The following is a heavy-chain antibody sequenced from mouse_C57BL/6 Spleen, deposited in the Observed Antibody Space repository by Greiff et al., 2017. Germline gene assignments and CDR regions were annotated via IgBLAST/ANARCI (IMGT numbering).Heavy chain of an antibody. Sequence: EVQLQQSGPELVKPGASVKISCKASGYSFTGYYMNWVKQSPEKSLEWIGEINPSTGGTTYNQKFKAKATLTVDKSSSTAYMQLKSLTSEDSAVYYCARHWTSGGGYWYFDVWGTGTTVTVSS. CDR2: INPSTGGT. CDR3: ARHWTSGGGYWYFDV. CDR1: GYSFTGYY. J-gene: IGHJ1*03. D-gene: IGHD1-1*02. V-gene: IGHV1-42*01.